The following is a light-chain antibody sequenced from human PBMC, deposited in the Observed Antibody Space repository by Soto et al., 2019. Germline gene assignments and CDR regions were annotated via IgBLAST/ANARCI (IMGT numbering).Light chain of an antibody. J-gene: IGKJ4*01. CDR1: RSINSW. CDR2: KAS. V-gene: IGKV1-5*03. Sequence: DIRMTQSPSTLSASVGDRDTITCRASRSINSWLAWYQQKPGKAPKVLIYKASTLESGLPSRFSGSGSGTEFTLTITSLQPDDFATYYCQQYSSYPLTFGGGTKVDIK. CDR3: QQYSSYPLT.